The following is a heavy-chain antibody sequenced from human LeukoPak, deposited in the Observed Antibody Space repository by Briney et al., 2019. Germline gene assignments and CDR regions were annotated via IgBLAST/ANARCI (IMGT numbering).Heavy chain of an antibody. D-gene: IGHD2-15*01. V-gene: IGHV4-34*01. CDR2: ISDSGSS. Sequence: SETLSLTCAVYGGSFSGYYWTWIRQLPGKGLEWIGEISDSGSSNYNPSLKSRITMSVDTSKNQVSLRLSSVIAADTAIYYCARATDDEFYLYYGMDVWGQGTAVTVSS. CDR1: GGSFSGYY. J-gene: IGHJ6*02. CDR3: ARATDDEFYLYYGMDV.